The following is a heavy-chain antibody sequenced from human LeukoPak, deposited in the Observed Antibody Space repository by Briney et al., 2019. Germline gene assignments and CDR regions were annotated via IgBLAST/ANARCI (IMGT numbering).Heavy chain of an antibody. CDR2: ISSSSSYI. V-gene: IGHV3-21*01. CDR1: GFTFSSYS. J-gene: IGHJ4*02. Sequence: GGSLRLSCAASGFTFSSYSMKWVRQAPGKGLEWVSFISSSSSYIYYADSVKGRFTISRDNTKNSLYLQMNSLRAEDTAVYYCARGTMFPYYFDYWGQGTLVTVSS. CDR3: ARGTMFPYYFDY. D-gene: IGHD3-10*02.